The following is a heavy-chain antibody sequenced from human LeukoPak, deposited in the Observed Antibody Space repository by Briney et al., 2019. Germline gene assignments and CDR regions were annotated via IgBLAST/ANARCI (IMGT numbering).Heavy chain of an antibody. CDR3: AKEASYCTNGVCYSRIFDT. J-gene: IGHJ5*02. CDR1: GFTFSSYA. CDR2: ISGSGGSK. D-gene: IGHD2-8*01. V-gene: IGHV3-23*01. Sequence: GGSLRLSCAASGFTFSSYAMSWVRQAPGKGLEWVSAISGSGGSKFYADSVKGRFTMSRDNSKNTLYLQMNSLRAEDTAVYYCAKEASYCTNGVCYSRIFDTWGQGTLVTVSS.